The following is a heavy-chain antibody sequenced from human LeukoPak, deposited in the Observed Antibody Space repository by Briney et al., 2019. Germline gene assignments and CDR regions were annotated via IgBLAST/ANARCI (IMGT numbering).Heavy chain of an antibody. V-gene: IGHV1-18*01. CDR3: ARGYCSSATCRHFDY. J-gene: IGHJ4*02. D-gene: IGHD2-2*01. Sequence: ASVTFSCKASGYAFTNYAISWVRQASGQGLEWMGWISVYNGNTNYAQKLQGRVTMTADTSTTTAYMELRSLRSDDTAVYYCARGYCSSATCRHFDYWGQGALVTVSS. CDR1: GYAFTNYA. CDR2: ISVYNGNT.